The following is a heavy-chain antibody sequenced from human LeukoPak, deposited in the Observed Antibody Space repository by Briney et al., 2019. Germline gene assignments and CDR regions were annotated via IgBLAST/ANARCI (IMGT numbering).Heavy chain of an antibody. CDR1: GGSISSSNW. CDR3: ARDLGYYGSGSYYKGGFDY. Sequence: SETLSLTCAVSGGSISSSNWWSWVRQPPGKRLEWIGEIYHSGSTNYNPSLKSRVTISVDKSKNQFSLKLSSVTAADTAVYYCARDLGYYGSGSYYKGGFDYWGQGTLVTVSS. J-gene: IGHJ4*02. CDR2: IYHSGST. D-gene: IGHD3-10*01. V-gene: IGHV4-4*02.